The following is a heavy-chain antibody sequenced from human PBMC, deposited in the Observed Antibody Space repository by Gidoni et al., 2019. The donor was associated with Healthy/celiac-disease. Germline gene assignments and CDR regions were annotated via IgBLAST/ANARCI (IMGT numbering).Heavy chain of an antibody. CDR1: GVSFSGYY. V-gene: IGHV4-34*01. J-gene: IGHJ3*02. Sequence: QVQLQQWGAGLLKPSETLSLTCAVYGVSFSGYYWNWIRQPPGKGLEWIGEINHSGSTNYNPSLKSRVTISVDTSKNQFSLKLGSVTAADTAVYYCAGPRAFDIWGQGTMVTVSS. CDR3: AGPRAFDI. CDR2: INHSGST.